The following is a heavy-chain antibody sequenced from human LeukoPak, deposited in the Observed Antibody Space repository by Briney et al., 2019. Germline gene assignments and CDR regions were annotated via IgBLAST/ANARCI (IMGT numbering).Heavy chain of an antibody. D-gene: IGHD2-2*01. V-gene: IGHV3-15*07. CDR2: IRSNNEGGTA. CDR1: GSTFSYAW. Sequence: GGSLRLSCAASGSTFSYAWMNWVRQAPGKGLEWVGRIRSNNEGGTADYATPVKGRFTISRDDSKSTLFLQMDSLRTEDTAVYYCTSGGGFSTYYWGQGTVVTVSA. J-gene: IGHJ4*02. CDR3: TSGGGFSTYY.